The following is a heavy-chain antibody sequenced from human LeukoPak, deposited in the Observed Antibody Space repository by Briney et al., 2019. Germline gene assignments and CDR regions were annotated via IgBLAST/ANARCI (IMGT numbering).Heavy chain of an antibody. Sequence: GGSLRLSGAASGFTFSNYRMHWARQAPGKGLEWVAFIRPDGNDKRYADSVKGRFTISRDNSKNILYLQMSSLRPEDTAIYYCAGDFDYWGQGALVAVSS. CDR2: IRPDGNDK. CDR1: GFTFSNYR. J-gene: IGHJ4*02. V-gene: IGHV3-30*02. CDR3: AGDFDY.